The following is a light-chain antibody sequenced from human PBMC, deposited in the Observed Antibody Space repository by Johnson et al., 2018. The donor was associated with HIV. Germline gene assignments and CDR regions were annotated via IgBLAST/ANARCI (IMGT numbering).Light chain of an antibody. J-gene: IGLJ1*01. CDR1: SSNIGNNY. CDR3: GTWDSSLSVGV. V-gene: IGLV1-51*01. Sequence: QSVLTQPPSVSAAPGQKVTISCSGSSSNIGNNYVSWYQQLPGTAPKLLIYDNNKRPSGIHDRLSGSKSGTSSTLGITGLQTGDEADYYCGTWDSSLSVGVFGTGTKVTVL. CDR2: DNN.